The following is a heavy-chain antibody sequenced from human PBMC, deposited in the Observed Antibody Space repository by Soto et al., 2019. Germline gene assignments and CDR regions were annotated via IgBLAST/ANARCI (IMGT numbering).Heavy chain of an antibody. D-gene: IGHD7-27*01. V-gene: IGHV3-7*03. CDR3: ARDLVPKTGSWAVDN. CDR2: IKQDGSEK. J-gene: IGHJ3*02. CDR1: GFTFSSYW. Sequence: GGSLRLSCAASGFTFSSYWMSWVRQAPGKGLEWVANIKQDGSEKYYVDSVKGRFTISRDNAKNSLYLQMNSLRAEYTAVYDCARDLVPKTGSWAVDNGGQGTMGTVAS.